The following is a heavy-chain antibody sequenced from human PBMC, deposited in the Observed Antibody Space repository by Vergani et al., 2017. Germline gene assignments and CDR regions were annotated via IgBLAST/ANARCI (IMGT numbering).Heavy chain of an antibody. CDR1: GFTFSDYY. J-gene: IGHJ6*03. CDR2: ISSSGSTI. Sequence: QVQLVESGGGLVKPGGSLRLSCAASGFTFSDYYMSWIRQAPGKGLEWVSYISSSGSTIYYADSVKGRFIISRDNAKNSLYLQMNSLRAEDTAVYYWARAEGHEDEYYYYMDVWGKGTTVTVSS. D-gene: IGHD5-24*01. CDR3: ARAEGHEDEYYYYMDV. V-gene: IGHV3-11*01.